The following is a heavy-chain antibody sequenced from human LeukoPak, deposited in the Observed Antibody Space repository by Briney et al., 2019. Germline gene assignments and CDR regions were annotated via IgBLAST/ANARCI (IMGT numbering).Heavy chain of an antibody. CDR2: IYYSGST. CDR3: ARHSRSAGIAAAGYDFDY. CDR1: GGSISSSSYY. D-gene: IGHD6-13*01. J-gene: IGHJ4*02. V-gene: IGHV4-39*01. Sequence: PSETLSLTCTVSGGSISSSSYYWGWLRQPPGKGLEWIGSIYYSGSTYYNPSLKSRVTISVDTSKNQFSLKLSSVTAADTAVYYCARHSRSAGIAAAGYDFDYWGQGTLVTVSS.